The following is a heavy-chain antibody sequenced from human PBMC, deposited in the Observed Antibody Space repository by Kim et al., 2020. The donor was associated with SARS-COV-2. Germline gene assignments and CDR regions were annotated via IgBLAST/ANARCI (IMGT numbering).Heavy chain of an antibody. V-gene: IGHV5-51*01. Sequence: GESLKISCKASGYGFDGYWIAWVRQMPGKGMELMGIIFPGDPIIRYSPSFQGQVTMSADKSISTAYLQWSSLKASDTATYYCARLTGYFHLGTYFDYWGQGTLVTVST. CDR1: GYGFDGYW. J-gene: IGHJ4*02. CDR2: IFPGDPII. CDR3: ARLTGYFHLGTYFDY. D-gene: IGHD3-10*01.